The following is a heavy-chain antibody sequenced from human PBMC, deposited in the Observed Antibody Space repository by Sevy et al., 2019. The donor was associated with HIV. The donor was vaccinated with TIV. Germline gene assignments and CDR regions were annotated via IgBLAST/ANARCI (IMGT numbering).Heavy chain of an antibody. Sequence: GGSLRLSCAASGFTFSNAWMSWVRQAPGKGLEWVGRIKSKTDGGTTDYAAPVKGRFTISRDDSKNTLYLQMNSLKTEDTAVYYCTTGSSLVPRRSHYMDVWGKGTTVTVSS. CDR2: IKSKTDGGTT. J-gene: IGHJ6*03. D-gene: IGHD1-26*01. V-gene: IGHV3-15*01. CDR1: GFTFSNAW. CDR3: TTGSSLVPRRSHYMDV.